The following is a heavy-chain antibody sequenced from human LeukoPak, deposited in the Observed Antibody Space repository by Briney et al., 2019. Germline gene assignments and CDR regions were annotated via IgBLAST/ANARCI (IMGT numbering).Heavy chain of an antibody. CDR2: ISAYNGNT. Sequence: ASVKVSCKPSGYTFISYGISWVRQAPGQGLEWMGWISAYNGNTNYAQKLQGRVTMTTDTSTSTTYMELRGLRSDDTAVYYCARVVGGSYYSANCFDYWGQGTLVTVSS. D-gene: IGHD1-26*01. V-gene: IGHV1-18*01. J-gene: IGHJ4*02. CDR3: ARVVGGSYYSANCFDY. CDR1: GYTFISYG.